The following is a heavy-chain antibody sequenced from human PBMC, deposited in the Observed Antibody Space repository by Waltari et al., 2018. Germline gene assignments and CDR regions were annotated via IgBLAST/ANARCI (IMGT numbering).Heavy chain of an antibody. D-gene: IGHD3-9*01. Sequence: EVQLVESGGGLVQPGGSLRLSCAASTFTFSSYEMNWVRRAPGMGLEWVSYISSSGSTIYYADSVKGRFTISRDNAKNSLYLQVNSLRAEDTAVYYCAREGVRTGDAFDIWGQGTMVTVSS. V-gene: IGHV3-48*03. J-gene: IGHJ3*02. CDR2: ISSSGSTI. CDR1: TFTFSSYE. CDR3: AREGVRTGDAFDI.